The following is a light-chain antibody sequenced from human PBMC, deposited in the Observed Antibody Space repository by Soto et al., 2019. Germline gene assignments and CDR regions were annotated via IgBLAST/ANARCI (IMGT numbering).Light chain of an antibody. CDR1: SSDVGGYNY. CDR3: HSYTGSSTLVL. CDR2: DVS. J-gene: IGLJ2*01. V-gene: IGLV2-14*01. Sequence: QSALTQPPSVSGSPGQSITISCTGTSSDVGGYNYVSWYQQHPGKPPKLMIYDVSNRPSGVSNRFSGSKSGNTASLTISGLQAEDEADYYCHSYTGSSTLVLFGGGTKLTVL.